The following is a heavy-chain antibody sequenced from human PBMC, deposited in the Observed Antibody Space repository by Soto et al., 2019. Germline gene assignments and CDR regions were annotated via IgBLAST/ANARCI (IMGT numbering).Heavy chain of an antibody. CDR1: GFTFSDYY. J-gene: IGHJ6*03. V-gene: IGHV3-11*01. Sequence: QVQLVESGGGLVKPGGSLRLSRAASGFTFSDYYMSWIRQAPGKGLEWVSYISSSGSTIYYADSVKGRFTISRDNAKNSLYLQMNSLRAEDTAVYYCARDDYDFWSVYYYYYYMDVWGKGTTVTVSS. CDR2: ISSSGSTI. CDR3: ARDDYDFWSVYYYYYYMDV. D-gene: IGHD3-3*01.